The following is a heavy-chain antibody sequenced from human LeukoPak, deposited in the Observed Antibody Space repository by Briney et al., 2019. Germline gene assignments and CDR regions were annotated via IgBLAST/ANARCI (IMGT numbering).Heavy chain of an antibody. V-gene: IGHV3-30*18. J-gene: IGHJ4*02. CDR2: ISFDGSIK. Sequence: GGSLRLSCAASGFTFSRYAIHWVRQAPGKGLESVAVISFDGSIKYYADSVKGRFTISRANSKNTLYLQMNSLRVEDTAVYYFPKLYSSGWYYAIDYWSQGTLLTVSS. D-gene: IGHD6-19*01. CDR3: PKLYSSGWYYAIDY. CDR1: GFTFSRYA.